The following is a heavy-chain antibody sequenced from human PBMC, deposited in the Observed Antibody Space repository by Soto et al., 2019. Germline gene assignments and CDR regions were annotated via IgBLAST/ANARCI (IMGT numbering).Heavy chain of an antibody. CDR3: ARAWVGLDTISSLKY. D-gene: IGHD6-6*01. J-gene: IGHJ4*02. CDR1: GDSVSSVGFH. Sequence: SVTLSLPCTVSGDSVSSVGFHWAWLRRPPGKDPAVICSIYKGGSSYYEPFVESRMHMTRDATKNHYSLRLTSVTAADTAVYFCARAWVGLDTISSLKYRGQGKLVTVSS. V-gene: IGHV4-30-4*01. CDR2: IYKGGSS.